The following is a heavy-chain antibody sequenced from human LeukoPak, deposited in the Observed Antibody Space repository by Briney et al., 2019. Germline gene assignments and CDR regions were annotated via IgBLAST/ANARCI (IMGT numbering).Heavy chain of an antibody. CDR2: ISRTSSYI. CDR1: GFTFSTYS. J-gene: IGHJ4*02. CDR3: ARITSGRSTYYFDY. D-gene: IGHD1-26*01. V-gene: IGHV3-21*01. Sequence: PGGSLRLSCAASGFTFSTYSINWVRQAPGKGLEWVSSISRTSSYIYYADSVKGRFTISRDNAKNSLYLQMNSLRAEDTAVYYCARITSGRSTYYFDYWGQGTLVTASS.